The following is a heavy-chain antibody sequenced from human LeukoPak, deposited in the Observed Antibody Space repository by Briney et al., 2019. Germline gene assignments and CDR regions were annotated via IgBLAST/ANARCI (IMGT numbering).Heavy chain of an antibody. V-gene: IGHV4-39*07. D-gene: IGHD3-16*01. J-gene: IGHJ4*02. CDR1: NASISSNTYY. Sequence: SETLSLTCTVSNASISSNTYYRAWIRQPPGKGLEYIGSINYRGSTYYNPSLKSRVTLSVDTSKNQFSLKLNSVTAADTAVYYCAAYKYDYVWGNQHFDYWGQGTLVAVSS. CDR3: AAYKYDYVWGNQHFDY. CDR2: INYRGST.